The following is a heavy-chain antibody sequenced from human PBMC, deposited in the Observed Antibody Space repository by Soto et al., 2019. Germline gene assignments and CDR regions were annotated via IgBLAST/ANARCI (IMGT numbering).Heavy chain of an antibody. CDR2: ISAYNGNT. V-gene: IGHV1-18*04. J-gene: IGHJ4*02. CDR1: GYTFTSYG. Sequence: ASVKVSCTASGYTFTSYGISWVRQAPGQGLEWMGWISAYNGNTNYAQKLQGRVTMTTDTSTSTAYMELRSLRSDDTAVYYCARDADYDSSGYYGNDDWGQVTLVTV. D-gene: IGHD3-22*01. CDR3: ARDADYDSSGYYGNDD.